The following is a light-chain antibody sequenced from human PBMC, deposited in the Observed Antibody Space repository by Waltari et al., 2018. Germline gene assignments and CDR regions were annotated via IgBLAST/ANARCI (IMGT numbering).Light chain of an antibody. CDR3: QQGDNYPFT. Sequence: IQMSQSPSSLSASVGDRVTITCRASQGIISYLNWYQQKPGKAPKLLISQTTSLASGVPERFSGSGSGTDFTLTISGLQSDDFATYYCQQGDNYPFTFGPGTKLDIK. V-gene: IGKV1D-13*01. CDR1: QGIISY. CDR2: QTT. J-gene: IGKJ3*01.